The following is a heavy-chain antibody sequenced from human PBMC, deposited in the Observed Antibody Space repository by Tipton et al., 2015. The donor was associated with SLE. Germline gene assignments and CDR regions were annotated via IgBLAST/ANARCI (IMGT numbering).Heavy chain of an antibody. J-gene: IGHJ4*02. CDR1: GYTFTSYG. CDR2: ISAYAGDT. Sequence: QLVQSGAEVKKPGASVEISCKASGYTFTSYGISWVRQVPGQGLEWMGWISAYAGDTAYAHKLQGRVTMTTDTSTSTAYMELRSLRSDDTAVYYCARFVDTAIAYDYWGQGTLVTVSS. D-gene: IGHD5-18*01. V-gene: IGHV1-18*01. CDR3: ARFVDTAIAYDY.